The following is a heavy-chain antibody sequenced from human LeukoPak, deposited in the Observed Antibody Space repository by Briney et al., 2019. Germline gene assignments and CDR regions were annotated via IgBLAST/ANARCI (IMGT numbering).Heavy chain of an antibody. Sequence: GESLRLSCVVSGLTYSDYYMSWIRQARGKGLEWISYISDSGSYANYADSVRGRFTISRDNSKNTLSLQMNSLRAEDTAVYYFAKGDSSSLIHLDYWGQGTLVTVSS. V-gene: IGHV3-11*05. J-gene: IGHJ4*02. D-gene: IGHD6-6*01. CDR2: ISDSGSYA. CDR1: GLTYSDYY. CDR3: AKGDSSSLIHLDY.